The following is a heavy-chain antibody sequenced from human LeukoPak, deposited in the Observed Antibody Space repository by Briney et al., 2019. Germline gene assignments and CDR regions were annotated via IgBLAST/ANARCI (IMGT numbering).Heavy chain of an antibody. J-gene: IGHJ4*02. CDR1: GGSFSGYY. CDR2: INHSGST. CDR3: ARDGGDYVWGSYRYTSPPLD. V-gene: IGHV4-34*01. D-gene: IGHD3-16*02. Sequence: SETLSLTCAVYGGSFSGYYWSWIRQPPGKGLEWIGEINHSGSTNYNPSLKSRVTISVDTSKNQFSLKLSSVTAADTAVYYCARDGGDYVWGSYRYTSPPLDWGQGTLVTVSS.